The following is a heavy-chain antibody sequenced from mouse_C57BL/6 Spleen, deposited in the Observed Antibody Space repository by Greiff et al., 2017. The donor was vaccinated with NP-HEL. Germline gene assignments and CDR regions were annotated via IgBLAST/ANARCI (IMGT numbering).Heavy chain of an antibody. D-gene: IGHD1-1*01. CDR1: GYTFTDYY. J-gene: IGHJ2*01. CDR2: INPYNGGT. Sequence: EVQLQQSGPVLVKPGASVKMSCKASGYTFTDYYMNWVKQSHGKSLEWIGVINPYNGGTSYNQKFKGKATLTVDKSSSTAYMELNSLTSEDSAVYYCARGDYYGSRSGDYFDYWGQGTTLTVSS. V-gene: IGHV1-19*01. CDR3: ARGDYYGSRSGDYFDY.